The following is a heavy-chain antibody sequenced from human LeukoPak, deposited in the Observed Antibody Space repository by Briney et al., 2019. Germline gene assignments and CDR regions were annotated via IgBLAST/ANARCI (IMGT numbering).Heavy chain of an antibody. CDR1: GFTFSSYS. Sequence: GGSLRLSCAASGFTFSSYSMNWVRQAPGKGLEWVSSISSSSSYIYYADSVKGRFTISRDNAKNSLYLQMNSLRAEDTAVYYCATLYCSRTSCYDYWGQGTLVTVSS. J-gene: IGHJ4*02. CDR3: ATLYCSRTSCYDY. D-gene: IGHD2-2*01. V-gene: IGHV3-21*01. CDR2: ISSSSSYI.